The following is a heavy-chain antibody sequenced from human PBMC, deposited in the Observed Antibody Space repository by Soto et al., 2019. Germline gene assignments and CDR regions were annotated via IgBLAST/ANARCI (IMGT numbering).Heavy chain of an antibody. J-gene: IGHJ6*02. CDR2: IIPIFGTA. V-gene: IGHV1-69*06. CDR1: GGTFSGYA. Sequence: ASVKVSCKASGGTFSGYAISWVRQAPGQGLEWMGGIIPIFGTANYAQKFQGRVTITADKSTSTAYMELSSLRSEDTAVYYCVQLCSSTSCYKGPYYYYGMDVWGQGTTVTVSS. D-gene: IGHD2-2*02. CDR3: VQLCSSTSCYKGPYYYYGMDV.